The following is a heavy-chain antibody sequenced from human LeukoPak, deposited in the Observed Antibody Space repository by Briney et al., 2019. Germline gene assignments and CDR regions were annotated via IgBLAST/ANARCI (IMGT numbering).Heavy chain of an antibody. D-gene: IGHD6-19*01. J-gene: IGHJ4*02. Sequence: GRSLRLPCAASGFTFDDYAMHWVRQAPGKGLEWVSGISWNSGSIGYADSVEGRFTISGDNANNSLYLQMNSLRAEDTALYYCAKDKRQWLLLYYFDYWGQGTLVTVSS. CDR2: ISWNSGSI. CDR3: AKDKRQWLLLYYFDY. CDR1: GFTFDDYA. V-gene: IGHV3-9*01.